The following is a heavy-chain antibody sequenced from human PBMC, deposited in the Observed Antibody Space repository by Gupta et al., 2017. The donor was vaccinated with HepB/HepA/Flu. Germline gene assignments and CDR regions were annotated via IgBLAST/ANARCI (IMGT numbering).Heavy chain of an antibody. CDR3: ARGDSFYYYMDV. Sequence: ELEWIGYIYYSGKTTYNPSLKSRVTISIDTSKNQFSLKLTSVTAADTAIYYCARGDSFYYYMDVWGNGTTVTVSS. CDR2: IYYSGKT. J-gene: IGHJ6*03. V-gene: IGHV4-59*01.